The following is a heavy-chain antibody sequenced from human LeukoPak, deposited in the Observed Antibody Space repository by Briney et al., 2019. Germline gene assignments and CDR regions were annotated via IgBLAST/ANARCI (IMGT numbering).Heavy chain of an antibody. V-gene: IGHV3-21*01. D-gene: IGHD4-17*01. CDR1: GFTFSSYS. CDR2: ISSSSSYI. Sequence: GGSLRLSCAASGFTFSSYSMNWVRQAPGKGLEWVSSISSSSSYIYYADSVKGRFTISGDNAKNSLYLQMNSLRAEDTAVYYCARGGEDYGDYAFDYWGQGTLVAVSS. CDR3: ARGGEDYGDYAFDY. J-gene: IGHJ4*02.